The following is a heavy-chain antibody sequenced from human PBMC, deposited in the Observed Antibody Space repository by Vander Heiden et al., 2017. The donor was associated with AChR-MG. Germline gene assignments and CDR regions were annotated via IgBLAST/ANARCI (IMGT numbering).Heavy chain of an antibody. D-gene: IGHD3-3*01. CDR3: ARSHYDFWSGYPYYYGMDV. J-gene: IGHJ6*02. V-gene: IGHV1-69*06. CDR2: IIPIFGTA. Sequence: QVQLVQSGAEVKKPGSSVKASCKASGGTFSSYAISWVRQAPGQGLEWMGGIIPIFGTANYAQKFQGRVTITADKSTSTAYMELSSLRSEDTAVYYCARSHYDFWSGYPYYYGMDVWGQGTTVTVSS. CDR1: GGTFSSYA.